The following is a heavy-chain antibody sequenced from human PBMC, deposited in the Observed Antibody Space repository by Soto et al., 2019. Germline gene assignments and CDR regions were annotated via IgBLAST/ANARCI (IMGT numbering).Heavy chain of an antibody. J-gene: IGHJ4*02. Sequence: SETLSLTCTVSGDSISSHGSYWSWIRQHPGKGLEWIGYISYSGSIYYNPSLKSRVIISAHTSKNQVSLKLSSVTAADTAVYYCARDISDSDNYYSDYWGQGSLVT. CDR1: GDSISSHGSY. V-gene: IGHV4-31*03. CDR3: ARDISDSDNYYSDY. CDR2: ISYSGSI. D-gene: IGHD3-22*01.